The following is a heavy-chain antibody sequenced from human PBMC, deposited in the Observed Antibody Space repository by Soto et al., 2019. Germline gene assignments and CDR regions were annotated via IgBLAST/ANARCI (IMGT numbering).Heavy chain of an antibody. CDR2: ISGSGGST. V-gene: IGHV3-23*01. CDR3: ASGRGSRFEH. Sequence: GGSLRLSCASSGFTFSIYSMSWVRKATGKGLEWVSAISGSGGSTYYADSAKGRFTISRDNAKNSLYLQMNSLRVEDTAVYYCASGRGSRFEHWCQGTQVTVSS. J-gene: IGHJ5*02. CDR1: GFTFSIYS. D-gene: IGHD3-10*01.